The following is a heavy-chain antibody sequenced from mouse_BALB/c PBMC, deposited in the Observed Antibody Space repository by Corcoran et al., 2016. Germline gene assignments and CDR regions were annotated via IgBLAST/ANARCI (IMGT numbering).Heavy chain of an antibody. J-gene: IGHJ1*01. D-gene: IGHD2-1*01. CDR1: GFSLSTSGMG. CDR2: IYWDDDK. V-gene: IGHV8-12*01. CDR3: ARSYYGNYWYFDV. Sequence: QVTLKESGPGILQPSQTLSLTCSFSGFSLSTSGMGVSWIRQPSGKGLEWLAHIYWDDDKRYNPSLKSRLTISKDTSSNQVFLKITSVDTADTATYYCARSYYGNYWYFDVWGAGTTVTVSS.